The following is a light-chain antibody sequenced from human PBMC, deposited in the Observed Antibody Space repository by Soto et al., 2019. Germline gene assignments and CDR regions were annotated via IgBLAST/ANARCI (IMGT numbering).Light chain of an antibody. Sequence: QSALTQPASASGSPGQSVTISCTGTSSDIGAYNYVSWYQQHPGKAPKLMILEVSKRPSGVPDRFSGSKSGNTASLTVSGFQPEDGVDYYCSSYAGSNDLWVFGGGTKLTV. V-gene: IGLV2-8*01. CDR2: EVS. J-gene: IGLJ3*02. CDR1: SSDIGAYNY. CDR3: SSYAGSNDLWV.